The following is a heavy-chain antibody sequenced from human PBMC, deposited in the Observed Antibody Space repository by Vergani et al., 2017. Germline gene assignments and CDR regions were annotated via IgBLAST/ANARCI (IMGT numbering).Heavy chain of an antibody. CDR2: IKQDGSEK. D-gene: IGHD6-19*01. CDR3: ARLVESPVAGTCGFSGFAFDI. V-gene: IGHV3-7*03. CDR1: GFTFSSYW. J-gene: IGHJ3*02. Sequence: EVQLVESGGGLVQPGGSLRLSCSASGFTFSSYWMSWVRQAPGKGLEWVANIKQDGSEKYYVDSVKGRFTISRDNAKNSLYLQMNSLRAEDTAVYYCARLVESPVAGTCGFSGFAFDIWGQGTMVTVSS.